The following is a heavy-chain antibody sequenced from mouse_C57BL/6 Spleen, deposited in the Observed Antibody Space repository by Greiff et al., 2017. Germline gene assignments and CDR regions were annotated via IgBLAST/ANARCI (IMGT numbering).Heavy chain of an antibody. CDR1: GYTFTSYW. CDR2: IDPNSGGT. CDR3: ASSYYSNYGYYYAVDY. D-gene: IGHD2-5*01. V-gene: IGHV1-72*01. Sequence: VQLQQPGAELVKPGASVKLSCKASGYTFTSYWMHWVKQRPGRGLEWIGRIDPNSGGTKYNEKFKSKATLTVDKPSSTAYMQLSSLTSEDSAVYYFASSYYSNYGYYYAVDYWGQGTSVTVSS. J-gene: IGHJ4*01.